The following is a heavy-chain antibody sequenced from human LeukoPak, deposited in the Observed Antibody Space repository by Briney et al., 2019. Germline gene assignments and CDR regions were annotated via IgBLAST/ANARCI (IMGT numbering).Heavy chain of an antibody. CDR2: ISSSGSTI. V-gene: IGHV3-48*03. D-gene: IGHD3-10*02. CDR3: AELGITMIGGV. CDR1: GFTFSRYE. J-gene: IGHJ6*04. Sequence: GGSLRLSRAASGFTFSRYEMNWVRQAPGKGLEWVSYISSSGSTIYYADSVKGRFTISRDNAKNSLYRQMNSLRAEDTAVYYCAELGITMIGGVWGKGTTVTISS.